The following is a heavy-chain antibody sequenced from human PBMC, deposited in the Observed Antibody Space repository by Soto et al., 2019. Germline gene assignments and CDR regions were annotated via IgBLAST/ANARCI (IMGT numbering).Heavy chain of an antibody. J-gene: IGHJ4*02. CDR3: TTDRGYLTFDY. Sequence: PGGSLRLSCAASGFTFSNSWMNWVRQAPGKGLEWVANIKEDGTAKYYLDSVKGRFTVSRDNVKNSLYLQMNSLRAEGTAMYYCTTDRGYLTFDYWGPGTLVTVSS. CDR2: IKEDGTAK. CDR1: GFTFSNSW. D-gene: IGHD3-22*01. V-gene: IGHV3-7*01.